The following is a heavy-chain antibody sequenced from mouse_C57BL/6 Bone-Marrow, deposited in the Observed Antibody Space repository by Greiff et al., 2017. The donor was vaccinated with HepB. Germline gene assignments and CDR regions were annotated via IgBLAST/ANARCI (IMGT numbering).Heavy chain of an antibody. CDR3: ARRDGYPFAY. V-gene: IGHV5-6*01. Sequence: EVQLVESGGDLVKPGGSLKLSCAASGFTFSSYGMSWVRQTPDKRLEWVATISSGGSYTYYPDSVKGRFTISRDNAKNTLYLQMSSLKSEDTAMYYCARRDGYPFAYWGQGTLFTVSA. D-gene: IGHD2-3*01. CDR2: ISSGGSYT. J-gene: IGHJ3*01. CDR1: GFTFSSYG.